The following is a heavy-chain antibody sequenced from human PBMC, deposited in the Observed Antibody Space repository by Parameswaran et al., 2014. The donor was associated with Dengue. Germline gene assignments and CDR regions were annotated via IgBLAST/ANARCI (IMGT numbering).Heavy chain of an antibody. CDR3: ARVITTMTTVTFDY. CDR2: INSDGSST. D-gene: IGHD4-17*01. V-gene: IGHV3-74*01. J-gene: IGHJ4*02. Sequence: WIRQPPGKGLVWVSRINSDGSSTSYADSVKGRFTISRDNAKNTLYLQMNSLRAEDTAVYYCARVITTMTTVTFDYWGQGTLVTVSS.